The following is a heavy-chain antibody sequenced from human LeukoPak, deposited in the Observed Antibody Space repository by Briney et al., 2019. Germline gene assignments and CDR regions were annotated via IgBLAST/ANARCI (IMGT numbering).Heavy chain of an antibody. CDR2: IDHSGST. Sequence: PSETLSLTCAVYGGSFSGYHWTWIRQPPGKGLEWIGEIDHSGSTNYNPSLKSRVTISVDTSKNQFSLKLSSVTAADTAVYYCARGATPTVTTFDYWGQGTLVTVSS. V-gene: IGHV4-34*01. J-gene: IGHJ4*02. CDR1: GGSFSGYH. CDR3: ARGATPTVTTFDY. D-gene: IGHD4-11*01.